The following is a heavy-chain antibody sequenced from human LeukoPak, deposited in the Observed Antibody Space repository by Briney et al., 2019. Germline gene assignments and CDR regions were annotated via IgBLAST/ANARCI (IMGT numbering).Heavy chain of an antibody. CDR1: GFTFNYYS. CDR3: ARDKVRVGVGAFDY. V-gene: IGHV3-48*01. J-gene: IGHJ4*02. CDR2: ISSDSDTV. D-gene: IGHD3-3*01. Sequence: GGSLRLSCAASGFTFNYYSMNWVRQAPGKGPEWVSYISSDSDTVFYADSVMGRFTISRDNGQNSLYLQMNSLRAEDTAAYFCARDKVRVGVGAFDYWGQGTLVTVSS.